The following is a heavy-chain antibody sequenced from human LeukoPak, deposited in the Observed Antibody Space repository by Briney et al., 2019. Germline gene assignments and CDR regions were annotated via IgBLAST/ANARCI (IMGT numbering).Heavy chain of an antibody. CDR1: GGSVSRSNW. CDR2: IHHSGST. J-gene: IGHJ5*02. Sequence: PSGTLSLTCAVSGGSVSRSNWWNWVRQPPGKGLEWIGKIHHSGSTNYNPSLKSRVTMSVDKSKNQFSLKLCSVTAADTAVYYCARTEAFCSDTSCSNWFDPWGQGTLVTVSS. CDR3: ARTEAFCSDTSCSNWFDP. V-gene: IGHV4-4*02. D-gene: IGHD2-2*01.